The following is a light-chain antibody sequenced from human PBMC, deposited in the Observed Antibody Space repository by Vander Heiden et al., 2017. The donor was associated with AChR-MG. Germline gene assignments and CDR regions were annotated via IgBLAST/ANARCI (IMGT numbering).Light chain of an antibody. CDR3: CSYAGSYRV. V-gene: IGLV2-11*01. Sequence: QSALTQPRSVSGSPGQSVTISCTGTSSDVGGYNYVSWYQQYPGKAPKVMIYDVSKRPSGVPDRFSGSKSGNTASLAISGLQADDEADYYCCSYAGSYRVFGTGTKVTVL. CDR2: DVS. J-gene: IGLJ1*01. CDR1: SSDVGGYNY.